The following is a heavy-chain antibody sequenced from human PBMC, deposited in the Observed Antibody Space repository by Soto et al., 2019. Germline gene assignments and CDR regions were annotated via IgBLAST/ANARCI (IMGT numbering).Heavy chain of an antibody. CDR1: GFTFSSYG. CDR3: AKERLVLEWNIDY. J-gene: IGHJ4*02. D-gene: IGHD3-3*01. Sequence: GGSLRLSCAASGFTFSSYGMHWVRQAPGKGLEWVAVISYDGSNKYYADSVKGRFTISRDNSKNTLYLQMNSLRAEDTAVYYCAKERLVLEWNIDYWGQGTLVTVSS. V-gene: IGHV3-30*18. CDR2: ISYDGSNK.